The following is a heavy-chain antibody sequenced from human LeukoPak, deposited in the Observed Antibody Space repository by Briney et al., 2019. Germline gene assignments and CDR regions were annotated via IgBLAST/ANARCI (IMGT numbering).Heavy chain of an antibody. D-gene: IGHD3-22*01. CDR1: GGSISSGDYY. J-gene: IGHJ4*02. Sequence: SETLSLTCTVPGGSISSGDYYWSWIRQPPGKGLEWIGYIYYSGSTYYNPSLKSRVTISVDTSKNQFSLKLSSVTAADTAVYYCASQVYYYDSSGFLNWGQGTLVTVSS. V-gene: IGHV4-30-4*01. CDR3: ASQVYYYDSSGFLN. CDR2: IYYSGST.